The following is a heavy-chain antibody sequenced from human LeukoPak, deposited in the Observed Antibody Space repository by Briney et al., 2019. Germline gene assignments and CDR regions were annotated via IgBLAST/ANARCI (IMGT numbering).Heavy chain of an antibody. CDR1: GGSISSYY. CDR2: IYYSGST. D-gene: IGHD3-22*01. V-gene: IGHV4-59*01. Sequence: PSETLSLTCTVSGGSISSYYWSWIRQPPGKGLEWIGYIYYSGSTNYNPSLKSRVTISVDTSKNQFSLELSSVTAADTAVYYCASYSYYYDSSGYFDYWDQGTLVTVSS. CDR3: ASYSYYYDSSGYFDY. J-gene: IGHJ4*02.